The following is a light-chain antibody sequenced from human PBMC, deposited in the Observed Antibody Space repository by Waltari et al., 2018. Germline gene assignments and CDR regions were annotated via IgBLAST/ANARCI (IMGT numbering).Light chain of an antibody. Sequence: DIVLTQSPDSLAVSLGERVTFNCKSSQSLLYSSNNRNYLAWYQQRAGQSPKLLIYGASTREMGVPGLFRGSGSGTDFTLTISSLQAEDVAIYYCQQYFTTPYTFGRGTKLEIK. V-gene: IGKV4-1*01. CDR2: GAS. CDR3: QQYFTTPYT. J-gene: IGKJ2*01. CDR1: QSLLYSSNNRNY.